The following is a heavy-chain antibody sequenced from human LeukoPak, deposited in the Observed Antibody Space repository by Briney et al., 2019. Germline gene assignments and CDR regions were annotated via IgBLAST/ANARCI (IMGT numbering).Heavy chain of an antibody. D-gene: IGHD6-13*01. J-gene: IGHJ4*02. CDR2: INSDGSST. V-gene: IGHV3-74*01. CDR1: GFTFSRYY. CDR3: TRVFVGDEYSSSGY. Sequence: GGSLRLSCAASGFTFSRYYMHWVRQAPGKGQVWVSRINSDGSSTTYADSVKGRFTISRDNAKNTLYLQMNSLKVEDTAVYYCTRVFVGDEYSSSGYWGQGTLVIVSS.